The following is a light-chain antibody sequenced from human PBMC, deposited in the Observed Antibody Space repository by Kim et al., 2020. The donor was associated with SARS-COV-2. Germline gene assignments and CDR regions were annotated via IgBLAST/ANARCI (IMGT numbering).Light chain of an antibody. V-gene: IGKV3-11*01. Sequence: EIVLTQSPATLSLSPGERATLSCRASQSIGSHLAWSQQKPGQAPRLLIYDASNRATGIPARFSGSGSGTDFTLTISSLAPEDFAVYYCHQRSNWPLTFGGGTKVDIK. J-gene: IGKJ4*01. CDR1: QSIGSH. CDR2: DAS. CDR3: HQRSNWPLT.